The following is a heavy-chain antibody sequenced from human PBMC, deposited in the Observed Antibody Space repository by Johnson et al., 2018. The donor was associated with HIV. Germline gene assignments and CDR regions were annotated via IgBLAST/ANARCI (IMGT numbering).Heavy chain of an antibody. CDR2: ISSTGSNI. V-gene: IGHV3-11*04. Sequence: VQLVESGGGLVQPGRSLRASCAASGFTFSDHYMAWIRQAPGKWLEWVSYISSTGSNIYYADSVKCRFTVSSDNAKNPVYLQLNSLRAEDTAVYYCARLCCGLSDAFHGWGQGTLVTVSS. CDR1: GFTFSDHY. J-gene: IGHJ3*01. D-gene: IGHD3-10*02. CDR3: ARLCCGLSDAFHG.